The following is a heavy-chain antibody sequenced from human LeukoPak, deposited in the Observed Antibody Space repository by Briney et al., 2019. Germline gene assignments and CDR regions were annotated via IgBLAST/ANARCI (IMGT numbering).Heavy chain of an antibody. D-gene: IGHD2-21*02. V-gene: IGHV1-2*02. CDR1: GYTFTGYY. CDR2: INPNSGGT. J-gene: IGHJ3*02. CDR3: AREEVVVTAMSAFDI. Sequence: GASVKVSCKASGYTFTGYYMHWVRQAPGQGLEWMGGINPNSGGTNYAQKFQGRVTMTRDTSISTAYMELSRLRSDETAVYYCAREEVVVTAMSAFDIWGQGKMVTVSS.